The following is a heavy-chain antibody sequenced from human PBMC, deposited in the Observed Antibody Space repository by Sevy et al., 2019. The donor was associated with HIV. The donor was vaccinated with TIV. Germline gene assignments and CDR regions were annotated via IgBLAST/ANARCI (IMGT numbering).Heavy chain of an antibody. CDR3: ATDLFLGNYRPMDV. J-gene: IGHJ6*04. CDR2: FDPEDGET. D-gene: IGHD4-4*01. Sequence: ASVKVSCKVSGYTLTELSMHWVRQAPGKGLEWMGGFDPEDGETIYAQKFQGRVTMNEDTSTDSAYMERSSLRSEDKAVYYCATDLFLGNYRPMDVWGKGTTVTVSS. V-gene: IGHV1-24*01. CDR1: GYTLTELS.